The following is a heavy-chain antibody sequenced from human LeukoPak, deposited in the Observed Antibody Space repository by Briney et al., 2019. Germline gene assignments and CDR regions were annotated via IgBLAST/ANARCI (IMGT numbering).Heavy chain of an antibody. D-gene: IGHD5-12*01. Sequence: SGTLSLTCAVSGGSISGYYWSWIRQPPGKGLEWIGYISYSGSSNYNPSLKSRVTISVDTSKNQFSLKLSSVTATDTAVYYCARSQPYSQLDYWGQGTLVTVSS. CDR3: ARSQPYSQLDY. CDR1: GGSISGYY. J-gene: IGHJ4*02. CDR2: ISYSGSS. V-gene: IGHV4-59*01.